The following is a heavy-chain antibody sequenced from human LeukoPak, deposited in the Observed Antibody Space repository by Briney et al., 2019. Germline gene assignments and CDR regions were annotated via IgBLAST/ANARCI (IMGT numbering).Heavy chain of an antibody. Sequence: PSGGSLRLSCAASGFTFGNYWMSWVRQAPGGGLQWVASMKGDGSHIYYVDSVKGRFIISRDNARNSLYLQMSSLRVEDTAIYYCARLFGGVTTYDYWGQGAQVTVSS. J-gene: IGHJ4*02. D-gene: IGHD2-8*02. V-gene: IGHV3-7*01. CDR2: MKGDGSHI. CDR1: GFTFGNYW. CDR3: ARLFGGVTTYDY.